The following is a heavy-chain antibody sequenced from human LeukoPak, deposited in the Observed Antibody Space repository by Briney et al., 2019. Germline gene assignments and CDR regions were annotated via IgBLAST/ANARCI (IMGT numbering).Heavy chain of an antibody. D-gene: IGHD3-22*01. CDR1: GFTFSSYW. CDR2: IKQDGSEK. Sequence: GGSLRLSCAASGFTFSSYWMSWVRQAPGKGLEWVANIKQDGSEKYYVDSVKGRFTISRDNAKNSLYLQMNSLRAEDTAVYYCARDHYYDSKTPGYFQHWGQGTLVTVSS. CDR3: ARDHYYDSKTPGYFQH. V-gene: IGHV3-7*01. J-gene: IGHJ1*01.